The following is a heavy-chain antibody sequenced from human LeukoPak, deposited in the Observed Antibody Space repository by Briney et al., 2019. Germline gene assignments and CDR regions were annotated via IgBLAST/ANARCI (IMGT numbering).Heavy chain of an antibody. D-gene: IGHD3-16*01. J-gene: IGHJ6*02. CDR2: MNQDGSAK. Sequence: GSLRLSCAASGFTFSDSWMSWVRQAPGKGLEWVANMNQDGSAKDYVDSVKGRFTISRDNARDSLYLQMSSLRAEDTAVYYCATYTHWVAGDVWGQGTTVTVSS. V-gene: IGHV3-7*01. CDR1: GFTFSDSW. CDR3: ATYTHWVAGDV.